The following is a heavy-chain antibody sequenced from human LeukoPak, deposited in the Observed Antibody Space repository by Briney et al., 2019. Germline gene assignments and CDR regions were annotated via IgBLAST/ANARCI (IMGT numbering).Heavy chain of an antibody. CDR3: ARQFYGVNYYYMDV. CDR2: ISAYNGNT. J-gene: IGHJ6*03. Sequence: ASVKVSCKASGYTFTSYGISWVRQAPGQGLEWMGWISAYNGNTNYAQKLQGRVTMTTDTSTSTAYMELRSLRSDDTAVYYCARQFYGVNYYYMDVWGKGTTVTVSS. V-gene: IGHV1-18*01. D-gene: IGHD4-17*01. CDR1: GYTFTSYG.